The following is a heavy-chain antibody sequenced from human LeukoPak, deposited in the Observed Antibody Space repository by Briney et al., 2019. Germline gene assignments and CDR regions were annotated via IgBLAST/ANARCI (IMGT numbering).Heavy chain of an antibody. Sequence: GGSLRLSCAASGFTFSRYGMSWVRQAPGKGLEWVSVISGSGGSTYYADSVKGRFTISRDNSKNTLYLQMNSLKGDDTAVYYCAKDSAFYYIDVWGKGTTVIISS. J-gene: IGHJ6*03. CDR3: AKDSAFYYIDV. D-gene: IGHD3-10*01. V-gene: IGHV3-23*01. CDR2: ISGSGGST. CDR1: GFTFSRYG.